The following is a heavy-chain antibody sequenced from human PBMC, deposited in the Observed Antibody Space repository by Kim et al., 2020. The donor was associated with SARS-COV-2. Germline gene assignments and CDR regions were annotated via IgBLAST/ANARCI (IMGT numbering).Heavy chain of an antibody. Sequence: NYEEKFQGRVTMTPDTATSTADMELRSLRPADTAVYYCARMDYFYYYYMDVWGKGTTVTVSS. V-gene: IGHV1-18*01. J-gene: IGHJ6*03. CDR3: ARMDYFYYYYMDV.